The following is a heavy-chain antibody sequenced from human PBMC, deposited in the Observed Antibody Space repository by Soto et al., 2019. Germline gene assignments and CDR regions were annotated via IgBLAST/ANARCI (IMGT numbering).Heavy chain of an antibody. CDR3: AKGRSYYYYYGVDV. V-gene: IGHV3-23*01. Sequence: PGADLRPYYLGAGIACRCHSMRCHRQAPGKGLEWVSAVSKSGLDTYYADSVKGRFTISRDNSKSTLYLQMNSLRAEDTALYYCAKGRSYYYYYGVDVWGQGTTVTVSS. CDR2: VSKSGLDT. J-gene: IGHJ6*02. CDR1: GIACRCHS.